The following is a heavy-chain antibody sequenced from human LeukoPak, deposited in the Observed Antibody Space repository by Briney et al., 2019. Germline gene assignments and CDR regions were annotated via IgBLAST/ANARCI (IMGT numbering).Heavy chain of an antibody. CDR3: ARAADSSGWYYFDP. CDR1: GFTFGAHA. D-gene: IGHD6-19*01. Sequence: GGSLRLSCAASGFTFGAHAMHWVRQAPGKGLEWVAVISHDGRNKYNAASVEGRFTISRDKSKSTLYLQMNSLRIEDTAVYYCARAADSSGWYYFDPWGQGTLAIVSS. V-gene: IGHV3-30*01. CDR2: ISHDGRNK. J-gene: IGHJ5*02.